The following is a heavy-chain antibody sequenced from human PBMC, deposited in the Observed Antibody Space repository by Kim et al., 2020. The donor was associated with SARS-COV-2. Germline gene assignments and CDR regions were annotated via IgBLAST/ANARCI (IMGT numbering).Heavy chain of an antibody. V-gene: IGHV3-11*01. Sequence: GGSLRLSCAASGFSFSGYYMKWIRQAPGKGLEWVAYINSDGSSIDYADSVNGRFTISRDSAKRSVSLQMNSLRAEDTAVYYCVREPSRWGQGTLVTVSS. CDR2: INSDGSSI. CDR3: VREPSR. D-gene: IGHD6-13*01. CDR1: GFSFSGYY. J-gene: IGHJ4*02.